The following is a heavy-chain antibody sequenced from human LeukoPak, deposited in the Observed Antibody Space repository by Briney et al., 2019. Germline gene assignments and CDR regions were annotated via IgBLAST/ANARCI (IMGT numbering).Heavy chain of an antibody. CDR1: GFTFSSYA. Sequence: GGSLRLSCAASGFTFSSYAMSWVRQAPGKGLEWVSAISGSGGSTYYADSVKGRFTISRDNSKNTLYLQMNSLRAEDTAVYYCARVYYGSGSCNYFDYWGQGTLVTVSS. D-gene: IGHD3-10*01. CDR3: ARVYYGSGSCNYFDY. J-gene: IGHJ4*02. V-gene: IGHV3-23*01. CDR2: ISGSGGST.